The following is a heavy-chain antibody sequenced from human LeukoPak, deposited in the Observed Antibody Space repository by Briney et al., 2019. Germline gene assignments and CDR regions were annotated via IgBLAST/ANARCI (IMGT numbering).Heavy chain of an antibody. CDR1: GFTFSDYY. D-gene: IGHD6-13*01. CDR3: AREGGVRAAAAPLNDY. V-gene: IGHV3-11*06. CDR2: ISSSSSYT. Sequence: GGSLRLSCAASGFTFSDYYMSWIRQAPGKGLEWVSYISSSSSYTNYADSVKGRFTISRGNAKNSLYLQMNSLRAEDTAVYYCAREGGVRAAAAPLNDYWGQGTLVTVSS. J-gene: IGHJ4*02.